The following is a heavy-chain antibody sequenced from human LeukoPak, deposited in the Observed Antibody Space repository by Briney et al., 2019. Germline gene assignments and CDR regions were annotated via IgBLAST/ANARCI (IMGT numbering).Heavy chain of an antibody. CDR3: ARRGRSSVVPAADDY. V-gene: IGHV1-18*01. J-gene: IGHJ4*02. CDR2: ISAYNGNT. CDR1: RYTFTSYG. D-gene: IGHD2-2*01. Sequence: ASVKVSCKASRYTFTSYGISRVRQAPGPGVEGMGWISAYNGNTNYAQKLQVRVTMTTDTSTSTAYMELRSLGSDDTAVCYWARRGRSSVVPAADDYWGQGTLVTVSS.